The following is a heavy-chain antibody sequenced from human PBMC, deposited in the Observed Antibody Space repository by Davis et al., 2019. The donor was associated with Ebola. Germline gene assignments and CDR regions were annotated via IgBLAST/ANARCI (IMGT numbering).Heavy chain of an antibody. D-gene: IGHD3-3*01. CDR3: ARIPRFWSGYYIYYYGMDV. CDR2: IFSNDEK. Sequence: SGPTLVKPTQTLTLTCTFSGFSLSTSGVGVGWIRQPPGKALEWLAHIFSNDEKSYSTSLKSRLTISKDTSKSQVVLTMTNMDPVDTATYYCARIPRFWSGYYIYYYGMDVWGQGTTVTVSS. J-gene: IGHJ6*02. CDR1: GFSLSTSGVG. V-gene: IGHV2-26*01.